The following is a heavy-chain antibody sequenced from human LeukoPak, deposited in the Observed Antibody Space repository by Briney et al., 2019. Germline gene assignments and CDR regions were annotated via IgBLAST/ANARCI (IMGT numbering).Heavy chain of an antibody. J-gene: IGHJ4*02. CDR1: GITLSNYG. CDR3: AREPRITTFGVVDDY. CDR2: ISGRGGNT. Sequence: GGSLRLSCAVSGITLSNYGMSWVRQAPGKGLEWVSGISGRGGNTYYADSVKGRFTISRDNSKNTLYLQMNSLRAEDTAVYYCAREPRITTFGVVDDYWGQGTLVTVSS. V-gene: IGHV3-23*01. D-gene: IGHD3-3*01.